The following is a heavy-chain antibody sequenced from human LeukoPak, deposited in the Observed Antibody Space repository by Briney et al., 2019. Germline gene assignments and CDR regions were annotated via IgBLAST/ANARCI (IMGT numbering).Heavy chain of an antibody. D-gene: IGHD2-21*02. Sequence: GESLKISCKGSGSDFTTYWIGWVRQMPGKGLEWMGIIYPGDSDTRYSQSFQGQVTISAEKSINTAYLQWSSLKASDSAMYYCARHRSAAGGDGRRLEYWGQGTLVTVSS. CDR2: IYPGDSDT. V-gene: IGHV5-51*01. J-gene: IGHJ4*02. CDR3: ARHRSAAGGDGRRLEY. CDR1: GSDFTTYW.